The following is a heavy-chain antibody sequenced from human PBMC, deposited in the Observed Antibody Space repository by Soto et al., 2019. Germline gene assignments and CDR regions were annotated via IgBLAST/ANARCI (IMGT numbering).Heavy chain of an antibody. D-gene: IGHD6-19*01. CDR2: IIPILGIT. CDR3: ARAISSGWEEGFDY. Sequence: SVKVSCRASGGTFSSCTISWVRQAPGQGLEWMGRIIPILGITNYAQKFQGRVTMTRDTSTSTVYMELSSLRSEDTAVYYCARAISSGWEEGFDYWGQGTLVTVSS. CDR1: GGTFSSCT. J-gene: IGHJ4*02. V-gene: IGHV1-69*02.